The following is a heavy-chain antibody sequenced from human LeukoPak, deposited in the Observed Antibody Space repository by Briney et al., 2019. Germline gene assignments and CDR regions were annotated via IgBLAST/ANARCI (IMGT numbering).Heavy chain of an antibody. CDR1: GVSISNYY. V-gene: IGHV4-34*01. CDR2: INHSGST. CDR3: ARAMGHYYGSGSYNLFVGYYMDV. J-gene: IGHJ6*03. Sequence: SETLSLTCTVSGVSISNYYWSWIRQPPGKGLEWIGEINHSGSTNYNPSLKSRVTISVDTSKNQFSLKLSSVTAADTAVYYCARAMGHYYGSGSYNLFVGYYMDVWGKGTTVTVSS. D-gene: IGHD3-10*01.